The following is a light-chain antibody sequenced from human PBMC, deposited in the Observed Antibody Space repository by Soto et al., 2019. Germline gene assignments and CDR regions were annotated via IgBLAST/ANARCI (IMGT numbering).Light chain of an antibody. CDR2: EVS. J-gene: IGLJ2*01. CDR1: SVDIGSYNY. CDR3: NSYTSSSTVGVV. Sequence: QSALTQPASVSGSPGQSITISCTGTSVDIGSYNYVSWFQQHPDKAPKLMIYEVSNRPSGVSNRFSGSKSGNTASLTISGLQAEDEADYYCNSYTSSSTVGVVFGGGTKLTVL. V-gene: IGLV2-14*01.